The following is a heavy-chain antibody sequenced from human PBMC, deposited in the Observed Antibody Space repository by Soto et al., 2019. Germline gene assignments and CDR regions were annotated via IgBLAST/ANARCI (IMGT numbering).Heavy chain of an antibody. Sequence: GGSLRLSCAASGFTFSSYSMNWVRQAPWKGLEWVSSISSSSSYIYYADSVKGRFTISRDNAKNSLYLQMNSLRAEDTAVYYCAKQGIAAAGTNEYYFDYWGQGTLVTVST. D-gene: IGHD6-13*01. CDR3: AKQGIAAAGTNEYYFDY. CDR2: ISSSSSYI. CDR1: GFTFSSYS. J-gene: IGHJ4*02. V-gene: IGHV3-21*04.